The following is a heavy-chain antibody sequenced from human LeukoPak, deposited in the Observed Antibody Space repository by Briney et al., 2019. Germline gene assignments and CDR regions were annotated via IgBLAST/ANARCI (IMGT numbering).Heavy chain of an antibody. CDR3: ARDRNTVDRGLIGY. V-gene: IGHV3-11*01. J-gene: IGHJ4*02. D-gene: IGHD3-10*01. Sequence: PGGSLRLSCAASGFTFSDSYMTWIRQAPGKGLEWVSYISSSGSTIYYADSVKGRFTISRDNAKSSLYLQMNSLRAEDTAVYYCARDRNTVDRGLIGYWGQGTLVTVSS. CDR1: GFTFSDSY. CDR2: ISSSGSTI.